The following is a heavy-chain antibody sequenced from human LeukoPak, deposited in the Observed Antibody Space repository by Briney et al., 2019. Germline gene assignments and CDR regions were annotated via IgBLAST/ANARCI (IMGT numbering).Heavy chain of an antibody. CDR2: ISSSGSTI. V-gene: IGHV3-48*03. CDR1: GSTFSSYE. J-gene: IGHJ5*02. D-gene: IGHD5-12*01. Sequence: GGSLRLSCAASGSTFSSYEMNWVRQAPGKGLEWVSYISSSGSTIYYADSVKGRFTISRDNAKNSLYLQMNSLRAEDTAVYYCAKPPGLRRLDPWGQGTLVTVSS. CDR3: AKPPGLRRLDP.